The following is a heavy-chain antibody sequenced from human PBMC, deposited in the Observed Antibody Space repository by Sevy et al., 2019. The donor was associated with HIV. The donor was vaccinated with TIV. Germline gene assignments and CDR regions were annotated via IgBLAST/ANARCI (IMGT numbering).Heavy chain of an antibody. CDR1: GGSISSGDYY. CDR2: MYYSGTT. J-gene: IGHJ4*02. CDR3: ARTSRDIVLVAAYFDF. Sequence: SETLSLTCTVSGGSISSGDYYWSWIRQPPGKGLECIGYMYYSGTTYSNPSLKSRVTISVDTSKNQFSLKLSSVTAADTAVYYCARTSRDIVLVAAYFDFWGQGTLVTVSS. V-gene: IGHV4-30-4*01. D-gene: IGHD2-2*01.